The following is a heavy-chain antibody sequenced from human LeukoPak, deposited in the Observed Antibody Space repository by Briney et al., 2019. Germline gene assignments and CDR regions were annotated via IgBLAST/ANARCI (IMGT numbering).Heavy chain of an antibody. V-gene: IGHV3-7*04. J-gene: IGHJ4*02. D-gene: IGHD3-10*01. Sequence: GGSLRLSCVVSGFTVSSYWMRWVRQAPGKGLEWVANIKQDGSERNYVDSVKGRFTISRDNAKNSLYLQMNSLRAEDTAVYYCARDQVRGDPFDYWGQGTLVTVSS. CDR1: GFTVSSYW. CDR3: ARDQVRGDPFDY. CDR2: IKQDGSER.